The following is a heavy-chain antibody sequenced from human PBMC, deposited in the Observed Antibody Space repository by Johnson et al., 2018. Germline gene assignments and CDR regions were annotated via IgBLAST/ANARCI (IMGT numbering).Heavy chain of an antibody. CDR2: ISDDGNVK. Sequence: VQLVESGGNVVQPGRSLRLSCAASGFTFTNYAMHWVRQAPGKGLEWVAIISDDGNVKYYADSVKGRFTFSRDNSKNTVYLQMNSLRPEDTAVYYCTKDLAHYGAFDICGQGTMVTISS. V-gene: IGHV3-30*04. CDR3: TKDLAHYGAFDI. D-gene: IGHD3-16*01. CDR1: GFTFTNYA. J-gene: IGHJ3*02.